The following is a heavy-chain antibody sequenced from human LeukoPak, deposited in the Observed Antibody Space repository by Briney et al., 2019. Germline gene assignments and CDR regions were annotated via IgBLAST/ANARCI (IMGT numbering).Heavy chain of an antibody. CDR1: GFTFSNYA. D-gene: IGHD1-26*01. CDR2: IWYDGTNK. V-gene: IGHV3-33*06. Sequence: GRSLTLSCAASGFTFSNYAMYWVRQAPGKGLAGVAVIWYDGTNKYSGVAVQGTFTISRDDSKNTLYLQMTSLRAEDTAVYYCAKDGVVGATWTHYYYMDVWGKGTTVTVSS. J-gene: IGHJ6*03. CDR3: AKDGVVGATWTHYYYMDV.